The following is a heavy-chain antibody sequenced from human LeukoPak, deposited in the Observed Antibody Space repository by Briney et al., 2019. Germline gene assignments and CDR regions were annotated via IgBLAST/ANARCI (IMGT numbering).Heavy chain of an antibody. Sequence: GGSLRLSCAASGFTFSSYAMHWVRQAPGKGLEWVAVISYDGSNKYYADSVKGRFTISRDNSKNTLYLQMNSLRAEDTAVYYCARGQGWELPQGAFDIWGQGTMVTVSS. CDR2: ISYDGSNK. CDR3: ARGQGWELPQGAFDI. J-gene: IGHJ3*02. D-gene: IGHD1-26*01. CDR1: GFTFSSYA. V-gene: IGHV3-30-3*01.